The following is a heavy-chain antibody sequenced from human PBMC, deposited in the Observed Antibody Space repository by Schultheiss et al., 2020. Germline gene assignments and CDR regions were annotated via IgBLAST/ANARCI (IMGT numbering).Heavy chain of an antibody. Sequence: SETLSLTCAVYGGSFSGYYWSWIRQPPGKGLEWIGEINHSGSTNYNPSLKSRVTISVDTSKNQFSLKLSSVTAADTAVYYCARGHRCITMVRGVIITSVGGMDVWGQGTTVT. CDR2: INHSGST. CDR3: ARGHRCITMVRGVIITSVGGMDV. D-gene: IGHD3-10*01. V-gene: IGHV4-34*01. CDR1: GGSFSGYY. J-gene: IGHJ6*02.